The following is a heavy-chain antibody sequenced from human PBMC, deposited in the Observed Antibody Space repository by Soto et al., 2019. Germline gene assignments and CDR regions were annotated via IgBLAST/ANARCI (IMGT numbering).Heavy chain of an antibody. D-gene: IGHD3-9*01. J-gene: IGHJ4*02. CDR2: ISWDGGIT. CDR3: ARDSYDILTGQKRYLDS. V-gene: IGHV3-43*01. Sequence: VHLVESGGGVVQPGGSLRLSCAASGFSFEDYTMHWVRQGPGKGPEWVSLISWDGGITDYSDSVKGRFISSRDNSKNSLFREMNRLTSVHAAMYLCARDSYDILTGQKRYLDSWGQGTLVSVST. CDR1: GFSFEDYT.